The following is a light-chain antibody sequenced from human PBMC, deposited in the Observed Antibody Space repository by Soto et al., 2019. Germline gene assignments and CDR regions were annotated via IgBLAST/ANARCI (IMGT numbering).Light chain of an antibody. V-gene: IGKV3-20*01. J-gene: IGKJ1*01. Sequence: EIVLTQSPGTLSLSPGERATLSCRASESVSSSYLAWYQQKPGQAPRLLIFGASSRATGTQDRFSGSGSGTAFTLTISRLEPEDFAVYYCQQYGSSPPSTFGQGTEVEIK. CDR2: GAS. CDR1: ESVSSSY. CDR3: QQYGSSPPST.